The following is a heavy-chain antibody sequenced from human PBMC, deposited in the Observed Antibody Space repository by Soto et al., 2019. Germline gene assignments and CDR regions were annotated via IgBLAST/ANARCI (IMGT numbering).Heavy chain of an antibody. J-gene: IGHJ3*02. V-gene: IGHV3-15*01. CDR2: IKSKTDGGTT. Sequence: PGGSLRLSCAASGFTFSNAWMSWVRQAPGKGLEWVGRIKSKTDGGTTDYAVPVKGRFTISRDDSKNTLYLQMNSLKTEDTAVYYCTTDSGGEAPDAFDIWGQGTMVTVSS. D-gene: IGHD2-15*01. CDR3: TTDSGGEAPDAFDI. CDR1: GFTFSNAW.